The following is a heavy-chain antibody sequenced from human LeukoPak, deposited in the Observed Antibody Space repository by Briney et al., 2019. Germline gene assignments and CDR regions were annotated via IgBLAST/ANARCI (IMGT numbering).Heavy chain of an antibody. CDR1: GFTFSIHG. CDR2: IINSGGTV. D-gene: IGHD5-24*01. J-gene: IGHJ4*02. Sequence: GGSLRLSCAASGFTFSIHGMNWVRQAPGKGLEWVSYIINSGGTVYYTDSVKGRFTISRDNSKDTLHLQMNSLRAEDTAVYYCAKERWLRFFDYWGQGTLVTVSS. V-gene: IGHV3-48*01. CDR3: AKERWLRFFDY.